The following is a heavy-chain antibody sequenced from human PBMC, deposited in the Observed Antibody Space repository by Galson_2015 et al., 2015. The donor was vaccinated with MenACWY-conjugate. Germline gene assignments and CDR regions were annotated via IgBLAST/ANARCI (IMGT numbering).Heavy chain of an antibody. J-gene: IGHJ4*02. D-gene: IGHD5-18*01. CDR3: ARVPGYSYGCYDW. CDR2: ISSSSSTI. Sequence: SLRLSCAASGFTFSTYSMNWVRQAPGKGLVWVSYISSSSSTIYYADSVKGRFTISRDNAKNSLYLQMNTLRDEDTAVYYCARVPGYSYGCYDWWGQGTLVTVSS. V-gene: IGHV3-48*02. CDR1: GFTFSTYS.